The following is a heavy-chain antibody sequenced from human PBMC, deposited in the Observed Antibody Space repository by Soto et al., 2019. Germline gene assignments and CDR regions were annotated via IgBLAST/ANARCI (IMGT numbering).Heavy chain of an antibody. CDR2: IIPIFGTA. CDR3: ARNYYDYDWGSSAYYFDY. D-gene: IGHD3-16*01. J-gene: IGHJ4*02. CDR1: GGTFSSYA. V-gene: IGHV1-69*06. Sequence: QVQRVQSGAEVKKPGSSVKVSCKASGGTFSSYAISWVRQAPGQGLEWMGGIIPIFGTANYAQKFQGRVTITADKSTSTAYMELGSLRSEDTGVYYCARNYYDYDWGSSAYYFDYWGQGTLVTVSS.